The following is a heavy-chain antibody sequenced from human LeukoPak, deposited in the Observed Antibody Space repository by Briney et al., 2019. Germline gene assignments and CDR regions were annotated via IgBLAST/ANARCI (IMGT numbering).Heavy chain of an antibody. CDR2: INHSGST. D-gene: IGHD4-11*01. Sequence: SETLSLTCAVYGGSFSGYYWSWIRQPPGKGLEWIGEINHSGSTNYNPSLKSRVTISVDTSKNQFSLKLSSVTAADTAVYYCARGTVTPFDYWGQGILVTVSS. V-gene: IGHV4-34*01. CDR1: GGSFSGYY. CDR3: ARGTVTPFDY. J-gene: IGHJ4*02.